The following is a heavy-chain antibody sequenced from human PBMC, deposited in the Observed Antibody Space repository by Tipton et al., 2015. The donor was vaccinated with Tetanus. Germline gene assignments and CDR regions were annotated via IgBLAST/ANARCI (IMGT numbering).Heavy chain of an antibody. D-gene: IGHD3-16*01. Sequence: LVKPTQTLSLTCAISGDSVSSNTDAWNWIRQSPSRGLEWLGRTYYRSKWYNDYALSVKSRITINPDTSKNQFSRQLKSVTPEDTAMYYCVRGSGLGLDAFDVWGRGTMVTVSS. CDR1: GDSVSSNTDA. CDR2: TYYRSKWYN. CDR3: VRGSGLGLDAFDV. V-gene: IGHV6-1*01. J-gene: IGHJ3*01.